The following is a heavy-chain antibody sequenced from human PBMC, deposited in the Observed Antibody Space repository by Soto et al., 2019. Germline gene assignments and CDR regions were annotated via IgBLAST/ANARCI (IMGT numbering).Heavy chain of an antibody. J-gene: IGHJ4*02. Sequence: PGGSLRLTCAVSAFPFCNYSMSWVRQAPGKGLEWVSAISGDGGSTYYADSVKGRFTLSRDNSKNTLYLQMNSLRAEDTAVYYCAKGDGRYYWGQGNLVTVSA. CDR1: AFPFCNYS. D-gene: IGHD3-10*01. CDR2: ISGDGGST. CDR3: AKGDGRYY. V-gene: IGHV3-23*01.